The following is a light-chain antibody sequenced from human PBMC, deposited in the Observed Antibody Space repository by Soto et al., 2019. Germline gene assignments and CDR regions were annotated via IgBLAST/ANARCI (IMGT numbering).Light chain of an antibody. CDR2: RVS. CDR3: MEGTYWPKT. V-gene: IGKV2-30*02. Sequence: DVVLTQSPLSLPVTLGQPASISCRSSQSFVHSDGNTYLHWFQQRPGQSPRRLIYRVSTRDSGVQDRFSGGGSGTDFTLKISRVEAEDVGVYYCMEGTYWPKTFGQGTKLEIK. J-gene: IGKJ2*01. CDR1: QSFVHSDGNTY.